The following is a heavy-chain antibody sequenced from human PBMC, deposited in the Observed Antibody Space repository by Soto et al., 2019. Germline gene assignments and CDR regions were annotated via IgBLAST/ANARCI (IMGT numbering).Heavy chain of an antibody. D-gene: IGHD6-6*01. Sequence: QVQLVQSGAEVKKPGSSVKVSCKASGGTFNSYAISWVRQAPGQGLAWMGGIIPSFGTANYAQKFQGRVTITADESTSTAYMELSSLRSEDTAVYYCARRIAARLYYYYGMDVWGQGTTVTLSS. CDR3: ARRIAARLYYYYGMDV. CDR2: IIPSFGTA. CDR1: GGTFNSYA. V-gene: IGHV1-69*01. J-gene: IGHJ6*02.